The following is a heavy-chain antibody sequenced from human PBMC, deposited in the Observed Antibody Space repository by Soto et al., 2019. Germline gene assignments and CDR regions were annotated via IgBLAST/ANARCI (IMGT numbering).Heavy chain of an antibody. J-gene: IGHJ4*02. CDR1: GLTVSNSY. Sequence: EVQLVESEGGLVQPGGSLRLSCAASGLTVSNSYMNWVRQAQGEGLEWVSILYSDGTTYYADSVKGRFTISRDNSKNTLYLQMHSLRADDTAVYYCARDTTVTTPTYFASWGQGTLVIVSS. CDR2: LYSDGTT. D-gene: IGHD4-17*01. CDR3: ARDTTVTTPTYFAS. V-gene: IGHV3-66*01.